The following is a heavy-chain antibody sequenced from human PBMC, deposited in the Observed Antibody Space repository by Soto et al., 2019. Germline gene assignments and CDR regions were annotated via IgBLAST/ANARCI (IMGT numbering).Heavy chain of an antibody. J-gene: IGHJ5*01. Sequence: PSQTLSLTCAISGDSVSSSSVTWNWIRQSPSRGLEWLGRTYYRSKWYNDYAESVKSRITINPDTSKNQFSLHLNSVTLEDTAVYYCVRLIGNSWLDFWGQGTLVTVSS. V-gene: IGHV6-1*01. CDR2: TYYRSKWYN. D-gene: IGHD1-26*01. CDR3: VRLIGNSWLDF. CDR1: GDSVSSSSVT.